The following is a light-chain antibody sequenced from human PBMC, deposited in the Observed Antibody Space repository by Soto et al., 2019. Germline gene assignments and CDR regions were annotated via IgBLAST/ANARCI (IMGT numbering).Light chain of an antibody. Sequence: QSALTQPASVSASSGQSITVSCTGTSSDVGGYNYVSWYQQHPGKAPKLMIYDVSDRPSGVSNRFSGSKSGNTASLTISGLQAEDEADYYCSSYSSSSTLYVFGTGTKLTVL. J-gene: IGLJ1*01. CDR2: DVS. CDR3: SSYSSSSTLYV. CDR1: SSDVGGYNY. V-gene: IGLV2-14*01.